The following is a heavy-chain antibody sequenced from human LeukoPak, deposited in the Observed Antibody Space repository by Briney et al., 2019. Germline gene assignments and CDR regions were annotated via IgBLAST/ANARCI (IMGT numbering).Heavy chain of an antibody. CDR2: IYPSGST. D-gene: IGHD2-2*01. CDR1: GYSISSGYF. V-gene: IGHV4-38-2*02. CDR3: ARAPIVVVPAAIPNDAFDI. J-gene: IGHJ3*02. Sequence: SETLSLTCTVSGYSISSGYFWGWIRPSPVKGLEWIGSIYPSGSTYYNPSLKSRVTISVDTSKNQFSLKLSSVTAADTAVYYCARAPIVVVPAAIPNDAFDIWGQGTMVTVSS.